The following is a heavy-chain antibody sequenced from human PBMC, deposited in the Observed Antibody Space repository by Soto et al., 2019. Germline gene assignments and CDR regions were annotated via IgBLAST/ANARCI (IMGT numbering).Heavy chain of an antibody. J-gene: IGHJ4*02. CDR2: ISGSGGST. V-gene: IGHV3-23*01. D-gene: IGHD6-19*01. CDR1: GFTFSSYA. CDR3: AAHSSGWYFLDY. Sequence: VQLLESGGGLVQPGGSLRLSCAASGFTFSSYAMSWVRQAPGKGLEWVSAISGSGGSTYYADSVKGRFTISRDNSKNTLYLQMNSLRAEDTAVYYCAAHSSGWYFLDYWGQGTLVTVSS.